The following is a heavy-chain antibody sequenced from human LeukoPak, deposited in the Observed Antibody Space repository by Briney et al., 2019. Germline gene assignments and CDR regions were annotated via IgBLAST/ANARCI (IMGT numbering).Heavy chain of an antibody. V-gene: IGHV1-18*01. Sequence: ASVKVSCKASGYTFTSYGISWVRQAPGQGLEWMGWISAYNGNTNYAQKFQGRVTMTRDTSISTAYMELSRLRSDDTAVYYCARVLGHSYGFDYWGQGTLVTVSS. D-gene: IGHD5-18*01. J-gene: IGHJ4*02. CDR3: ARVLGHSYGFDY. CDR2: ISAYNGNT. CDR1: GYTFTSYG.